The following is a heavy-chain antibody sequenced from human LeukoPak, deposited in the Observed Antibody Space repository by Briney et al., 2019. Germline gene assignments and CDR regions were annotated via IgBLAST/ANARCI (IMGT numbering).Heavy chain of an antibody. J-gene: IGHJ4*02. D-gene: IGHD6-13*01. V-gene: IGHV3-30*03. CDR2: ISYDGSNK. Sequence: GGSLRLSCAASGFTFSSYGMHWVRQAPGKGLEWVAVISYDGSNKYYADSVKGRFTISRDNSKNTLYLQMNSLRAEDTAVYYCARDTESSSWSGVFDYWGQGTLVTVSS. CDR1: GFTFSSYG. CDR3: ARDTESSSWSGVFDY.